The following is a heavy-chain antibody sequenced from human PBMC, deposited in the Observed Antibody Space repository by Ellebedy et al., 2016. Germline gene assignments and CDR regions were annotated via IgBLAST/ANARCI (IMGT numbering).Heavy chain of an antibody. CDR3: TTFNYGDHER. CDR1: GFMFSEYW. V-gene: IGHV3-74*01. CDR2: MNPEGTTI. D-gene: IGHD4-17*01. Sequence: GESLKISXAASGFMFSEYWLHWVRQAPGKGLVWVSRMNPEGTTINYADSVKGRFTISRDNARNTLYLHMTGLRAEDTALYYCTTFNYGDHERWGQGTMVTVSS. J-gene: IGHJ4*02.